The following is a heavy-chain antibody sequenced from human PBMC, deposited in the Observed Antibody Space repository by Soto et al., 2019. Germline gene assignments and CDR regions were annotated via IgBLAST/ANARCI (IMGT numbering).Heavy chain of an antibody. CDR3: AVCFVVVTALDY. V-gene: IGHV1-3*05. CDR2: INAGNGNT. CDR1: GYTFTSYA. D-gene: IGHD2-21*02. J-gene: IGHJ4*02. Sequence: QVQLVQSEAEEKKPGASVKVSCKASGYTFTSYAMNWVRQAPGQGLEWMGWINAGNGNTKYSQKFQGRVTITRDTTAGTAYMEPSSLKSEDTAADYWAVCFVVVTALDYWGRGTLGTLSS.